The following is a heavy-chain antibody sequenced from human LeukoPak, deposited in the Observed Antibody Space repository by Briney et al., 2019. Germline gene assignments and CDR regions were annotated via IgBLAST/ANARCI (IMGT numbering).Heavy chain of an antibody. D-gene: IGHD3-10*01. Sequence: ASVKVSCKASGGTFSNYAINWVRQAPGQGLEWMGIINPSGGSTSYAQRFQGRVTMTRDTSTSTVYMELSSLRSEDTAVYYCARERGYGSGRPFDYWGQGTLVTVSS. CDR3: ARERGYGSGRPFDY. CDR1: GGTFSNYA. V-gene: IGHV1-46*01. CDR2: INPSGGST. J-gene: IGHJ4*02.